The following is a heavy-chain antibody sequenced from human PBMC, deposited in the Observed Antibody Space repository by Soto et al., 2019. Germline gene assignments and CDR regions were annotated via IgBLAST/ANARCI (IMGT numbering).Heavy chain of an antibody. J-gene: IGHJ4*02. CDR3: ARPRNLYGDYDY. V-gene: IGHV1-18*01. Sequence: ALVKVSCKASGYTFTSYGISWVRQAPGQGLEWMGWISAYNGNTNYAQKLQGRVTMTTDTSTSTAYMELRSLRSDDTAVYYCARPRNLYGDYDYWGQGTLVTVSS. D-gene: IGHD4-17*01. CDR1: GYTFTSYG. CDR2: ISAYNGNT.